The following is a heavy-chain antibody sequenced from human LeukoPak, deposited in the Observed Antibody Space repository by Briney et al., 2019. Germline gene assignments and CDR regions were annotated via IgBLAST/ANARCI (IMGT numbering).Heavy chain of an antibody. V-gene: IGHV3-64*01. CDR3: ARGMRGFGELPYYYYYMDV. J-gene: IGHJ6*03. CDR2: ISSNGRST. Sequence: PGGSLRLSCAASGFTFSSYAMHWVRQVPVKGLEYVSAISSNGRSTYFANSVKGRFNISRDNSKNTMYLQMGSLRAEDMAVYYCARGMRGFGELPYYYYYMDVWGKGTTVTVSS. D-gene: IGHD3-10*01. CDR1: GFTFSSYA.